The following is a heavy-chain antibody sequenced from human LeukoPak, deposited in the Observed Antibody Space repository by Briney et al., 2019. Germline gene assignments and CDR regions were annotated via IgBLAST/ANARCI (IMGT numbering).Heavy chain of an antibody. D-gene: IGHD5-18*01. CDR2: IYNSGST. CDR3: ARGQYSYGYNGDYFDY. J-gene: IGHJ4*02. Sequence: SETLSLTCTVSGGSISSYYWSWIRQPAGKGLEWIGRIYNSGSTNYNPSLRSRVTMSIDTSKNQFSLKLSSVTAADTAVYYCARGQYSYGYNGDYFDYWGQGTLVTVSS. CDR1: GGSISSYY. V-gene: IGHV4-4*07.